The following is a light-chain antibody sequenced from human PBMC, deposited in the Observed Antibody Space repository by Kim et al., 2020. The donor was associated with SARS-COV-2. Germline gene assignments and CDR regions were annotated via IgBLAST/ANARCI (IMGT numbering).Light chain of an antibody. V-gene: IGLV3-1*01. CDR1: ELGDKY. Sequence: SYELTQAPSVSVSPGQTASISCSGDELGDKYTCWYQQKPGQSPVLVIYQDDKRPSGIPERFSGSNSGNTATLTISGTQAMDEADYYCQAWDSSTVVFGGGTQLTVL. CDR2: QDD. J-gene: IGLJ2*01. CDR3: QAWDSSTVV.